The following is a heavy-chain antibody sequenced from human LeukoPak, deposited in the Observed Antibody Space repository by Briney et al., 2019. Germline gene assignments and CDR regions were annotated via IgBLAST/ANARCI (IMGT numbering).Heavy chain of an antibody. J-gene: IGHJ5*02. D-gene: IGHD2-21*02. Sequence: ASVKVSCKASGGTFISYAISWVRQAPGQGLEWMGWISVYNGNTNYAQKLQGRVTMTTDTSTSTAYMELRSLRSDDTAVYYCARGAPDFNGFDPWGQGTLVTVSS. CDR1: GGTFISYA. CDR3: ARGAPDFNGFDP. CDR2: ISVYNGNT. V-gene: IGHV1-18*01.